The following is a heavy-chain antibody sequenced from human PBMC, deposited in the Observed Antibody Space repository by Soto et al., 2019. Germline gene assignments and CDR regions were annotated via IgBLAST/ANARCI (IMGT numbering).Heavy chain of an antibody. CDR2: ISWNSGSI. J-gene: IGHJ4*02. D-gene: IGHD6-19*01. CDR3: AKSHTTSGWYVTTDY. Sequence: GGSLRLSCAASGFTFGDYAMQWVRQAPGKGLEWVSAISWNSGSIDYADSVKGRFTISRDNAKNSLYLQMNSLRAEDMALYYCAKSHTTSGWYVTTDYWGQGTRVTVSS. V-gene: IGHV3-9*03. CDR1: GFTFGDYA.